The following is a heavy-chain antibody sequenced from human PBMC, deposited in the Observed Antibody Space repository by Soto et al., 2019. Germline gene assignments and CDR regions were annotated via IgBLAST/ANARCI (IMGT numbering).Heavy chain of an antibody. J-gene: IGHJ3*02. CDR3: ARDLYCSSTSCYNGYAFDI. Sequence: ASVKVSCKASGYTFTGYYMHWVRQAPGQGLEWMGWINPNSGGTNYAQKFQGRVTMTRDTSNSTAYMELRRLRSDDTAVYYCARDLYCSSTSCYNGYAFDIWGQVTMVTVSS. CDR1: GYTFTGYY. D-gene: IGHD2-2*02. V-gene: IGHV1-2*02. CDR2: INPNSGGT.